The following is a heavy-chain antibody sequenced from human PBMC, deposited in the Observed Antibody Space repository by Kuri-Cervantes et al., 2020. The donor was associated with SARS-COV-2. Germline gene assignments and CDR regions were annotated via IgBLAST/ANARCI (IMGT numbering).Heavy chain of an antibody. CDR2: IYHSGST. CDR3: ARHSPRSSYYYYYMDV. J-gene: IGHJ6*03. V-gene: IGHV4-38-2*02. CDR1: GYSISSGYY. Sequence: GSLRLSCTVSGYSISSGYYWGWIRQPPGKGLEWIGSIYHSGSTYYNPSLKSRVTISVDASKNQFSLKLSSVTAADTAVYYCARHSPRSSYYYYYMDVWGKGTTVTDSS.